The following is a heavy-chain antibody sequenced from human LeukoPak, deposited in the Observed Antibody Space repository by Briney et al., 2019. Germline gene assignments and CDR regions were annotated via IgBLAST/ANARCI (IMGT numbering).Heavy chain of an antibody. D-gene: IGHD3-9*01. J-gene: IGHJ6*03. CDR1: GFTFSSYS. Sequence: GGSLRLSCAASGFTFSSYSMNWVRQAPGKGLEWVSSISSSSSYIYYADSVKGRFTISRDDAKNSLYLQMNSLRAEDTAVYYCAKVYDILTGYYSGDYYYYMDVWGKGTTVTISS. V-gene: IGHV3-21*01. CDR3: AKVYDILTGYYSGDYYYYMDV. CDR2: ISSSSSYI.